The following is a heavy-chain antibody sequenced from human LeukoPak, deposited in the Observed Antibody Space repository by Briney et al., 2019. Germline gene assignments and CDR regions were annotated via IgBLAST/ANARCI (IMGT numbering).Heavy chain of an antibody. Sequence: PSETLSLTCAVSGGSISSSNWWSWVRQPPGKGLGWIGEIYHSGSTNYNPSLKSRVTISVDKSKNQFSLKLSSVTAADTAVYYCARDIVGATRAFDIWGQGTMVTVSS. J-gene: IGHJ3*02. CDR2: IYHSGST. CDR3: ARDIVGATRAFDI. D-gene: IGHD1-26*01. CDR1: GGSISSSNW. V-gene: IGHV4-4*02.